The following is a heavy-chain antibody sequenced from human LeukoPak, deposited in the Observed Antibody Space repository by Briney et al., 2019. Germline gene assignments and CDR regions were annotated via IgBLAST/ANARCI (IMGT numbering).Heavy chain of an antibody. CDR1: GGTFNSYA. J-gene: IGHJ6*03. V-gene: IGHV1-69*13. Sequence: SVKVSCKASGGTFNSYAISWVRQAPGQGLEWMGGIIPIFGTANYAQKFQGRVTITADESTSTAYMELSSLTSEDTAVYYCARDDTSRPEGYYYYYMDVWGKGTTVTVPS. D-gene: IGHD2-2*01. CDR3: ARDDTSRPEGYYYYYMDV. CDR2: IIPIFGTA.